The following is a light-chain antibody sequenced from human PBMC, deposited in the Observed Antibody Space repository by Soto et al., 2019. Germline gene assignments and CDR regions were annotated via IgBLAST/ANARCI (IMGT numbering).Light chain of an antibody. V-gene: IGLV1-44*01. CDR2: TNN. Sequence: QSVLTQPPSASGAPGQRVTISCSGSTSNIGRNPVNWYQQLPGTAPSLLIYTNNQRPSGVPDRFSGSKSGTSASLAISGLQSEDEADYYCTAWDDSLDVLVFGTGTKLTVL. J-gene: IGLJ1*01. CDR3: TAWDDSLDVLV. CDR1: TSNIGRNP.